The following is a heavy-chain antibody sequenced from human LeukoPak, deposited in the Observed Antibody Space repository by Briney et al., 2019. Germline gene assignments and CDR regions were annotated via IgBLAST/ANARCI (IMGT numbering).Heavy chain of an antibody. CDR2: IYYSGST. V-gene: IGHV4-31*03. CDR3: ARGPVTNLRYSGYDGEATFGP. J-gene: IGHJ5*02. Sequence: SETLSLTCTVSGGSISSGGYYWSWIRQHPGKGLEWIGYIYYSGSTYYNPSLKSRVTISVDTSKNQFSLKLSSVTAADTAVYYCARGPVTNLRYSGYDGEATFGPWGQGTLVTVSS. D-gene: IGHD5-12*01. CDR1: GGSISSGGYY.